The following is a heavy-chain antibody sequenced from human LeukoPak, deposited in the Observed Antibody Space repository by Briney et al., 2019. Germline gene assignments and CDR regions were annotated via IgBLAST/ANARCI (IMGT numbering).Heavy chain of an antibody. J-gene: IGHJ5*02. V-gene: IGHV1-69*13. Sequence: SVKVSCKASGGTFSSYAISWVRQAPGQGLEWMGGIIPIFDTPNYAQKFQGRVTITADESTSTAYMELSGLRPEDTAVYYCAQYGSGSYVGYIWFDPWGQGTLVTVSS. CDR2: IIPIFDTP. CDR3: AQYGSGSYVGYIWFDP. CDR1: GGTFSSYA. D-gene: IGHD3-10*01.